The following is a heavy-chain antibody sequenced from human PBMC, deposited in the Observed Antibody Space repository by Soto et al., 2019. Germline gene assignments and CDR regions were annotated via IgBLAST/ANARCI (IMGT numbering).Heavy chain of an antibody. D-gene: IGHD3-22*01. CDR2: ISSSSSYI. J-gene: IGHJ6*02. V-gene: IGHV3-21*01. Sequence: VGSLRLSCAASGFTFSSYSMNWVRQAPGKGLEWVSSISSSSSYIYYADSVKGRFTISRDNAKNSLYLQMNSLRAEDTAVYYCARDLSGRYYYDSSGYYDLGYYYGMDVWGQGTTVTVSS. CDR1: GFTFSSYS. CDR3: ARDLSGRYYYDSSGYYDLGYYYGMDV.